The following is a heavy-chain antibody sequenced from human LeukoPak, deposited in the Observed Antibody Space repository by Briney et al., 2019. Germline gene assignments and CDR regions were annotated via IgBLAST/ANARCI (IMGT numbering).Heavy chain of an antibody. D-gene: IGHD1-1*01. CDR1: GFTFSSYW. J-gene: IGHJ5*02. Sequence: AGGSLRLSCAASGFTFSSYWMHWVRHAPGKGLVWVSRINSDGSSTIYADSVKGRFTISRDNAKNTLYLQMNSLRAEDTAVYYCASWNQLTFDPWGQGTLVTVSS. CDR3: ASWNQLTFDP. V-gene: IGHV3-74*01. CDR2: INSDGSST.